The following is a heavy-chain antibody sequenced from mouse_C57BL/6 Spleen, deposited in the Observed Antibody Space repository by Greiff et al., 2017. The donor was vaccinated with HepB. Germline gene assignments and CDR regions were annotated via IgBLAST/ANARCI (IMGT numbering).Heavy chain of an antibody. Sequence: QVQLQQSGAELVRPGPSVKVSCKASGYAFTNYLIEWVKQRPGQGLEWIGVINPGSGGTNYNEKLNGKATLTADKTSSTAYMQLSSRTSEDAAVYFGARYYDGSSRFDYWGQGTTLTVSS. V-gene: IGHV1-54*01. J-gene: IGHJ2*01. CDR2: INPGSGGT. D-gene: IGHD1-1*01. CDR1: GYAFTNYL. CDR3: ARYYDGSSRFDY.